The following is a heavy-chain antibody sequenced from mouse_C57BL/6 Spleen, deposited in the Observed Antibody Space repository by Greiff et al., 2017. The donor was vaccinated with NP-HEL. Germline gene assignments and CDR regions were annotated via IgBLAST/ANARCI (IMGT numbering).Heavy chain of an antibody. J-gene: IGHJ2*01. D-gene: IGHD3-2*02. Sequence: VQLQESGPELVKPGASVKISCKASGYAFSSSWMNWVKQRPGKGLEWIGRIYPGDGDTNYNGKFKGKATLTADKSSSTAYMQLSSLTSEDSAVYFCAREAQAIDYWGQGTTLTVSS. CDR2: IYPGDGDT. CDR1: GYAFSSSW. CDR3: AREAQAIDY. V-gene: IGHV1-82*01.